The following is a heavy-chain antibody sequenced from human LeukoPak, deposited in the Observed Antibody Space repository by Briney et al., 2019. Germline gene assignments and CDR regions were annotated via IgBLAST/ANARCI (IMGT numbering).Heavy chain of an antibody. Sequence: SETLSLTCTVSGGSISSSSYYWGWIRQPPGKGLEWIGSIYYSGSTYYNPSLKSRVTISVDTSKNQFSLKLSSVTAADTAVYYCARGPGSGWYGVYFFWGQGTLVTVSS. V-gene: IGHV4-39*01. CDR2: IYYSGST. CDR3: ARGPGSGWYGVYFF. CDR1: GGSISSSSYY. D-gene: IGHD6-19*01. J-gene: IGHJ4*02.